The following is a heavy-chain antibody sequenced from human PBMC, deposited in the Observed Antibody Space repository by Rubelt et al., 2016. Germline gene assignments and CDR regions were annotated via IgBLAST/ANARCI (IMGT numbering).Heavy chain of an antibody. V-gene: IGHV1-18*01. D-gene: IGHD1-1*01. Sequence: QLQLVQSGAEVKKPGASVKVSCKASGYTFTSYGISWVRQAPGQGLEWMGWISAYNGTTNYAQKLQGRGTMTTDTSTSTAYMELRSLRSDDTAVYFCARDQLALYAFDIWGQGTMVTVSS. CDR1: GYTFTSYG. J-gene: IGHJ3*02. CDR3: ARDQLALYAFDI. CDR2: ISAYNGTT.